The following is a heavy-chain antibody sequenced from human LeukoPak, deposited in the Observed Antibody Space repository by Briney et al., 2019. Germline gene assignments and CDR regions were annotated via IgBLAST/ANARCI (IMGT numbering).Heavy chain of an antibody. Sequence: SGGSLRLSCAASGFTFSSYSMNWVRQAPGKGLEWVSSISSSSSYIYYADSVKGRFTISRDNAKNSLYLQMNSLRAEDTAVYYCARSSYYDFWSGYYATFDYWGQGTLVTVSS. CDR2: ISSSSSYI. J-gene: IGHJ4*02. CDR3: ARSSYYDFWSGYYATFDY. V-gene: IGHV3-21*01. CDR1: GFTFSSYS. D-gene: IGHD3-3*01.